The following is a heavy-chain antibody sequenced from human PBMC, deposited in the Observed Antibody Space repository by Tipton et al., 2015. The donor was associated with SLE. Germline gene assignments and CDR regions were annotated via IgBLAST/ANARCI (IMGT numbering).Heavy chain of an antibody. Sequence: TLSLTCTVSGGSISSANSYWSWIRQPPGKGLEWIGYIYYTGSTYYNPSLKSRVTISVDTSKNQFSLKLSSVTAADTAVYYCARELPYYCGSGSYYDYWGQGTLVTVSS. CDR1: GGSISSANSY. D-gene: IGHD3-10*01. V-gene: IGHV4-30-4*08. CDR3: ARELPYYCGSGSYYDY. CDR2: IYYTGST. J-gene: IGHJ4*02.